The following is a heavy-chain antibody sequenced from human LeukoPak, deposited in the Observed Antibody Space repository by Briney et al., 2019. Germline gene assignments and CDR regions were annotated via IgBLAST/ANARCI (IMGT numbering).Heavy chain of an antibody. D-gene: IGHD3-3*01. CDR1: GFTFDDYT. Sequence: GGSLRLSCAASGFTFDDYTMHWVRQAPRKGLEWVSLISWDGGSTYYADSVKGRFTISRDNSKNSLYLQMNSLRAEDTAFYYCVRHDFWSGFKGGDYWGQGTLVTVSS. V-gene: IGHV3-43*01. J-gene: IGHJ4*02. CDR2: ISWDGGST. CDR3: VRHDFWSGFKGGDY.